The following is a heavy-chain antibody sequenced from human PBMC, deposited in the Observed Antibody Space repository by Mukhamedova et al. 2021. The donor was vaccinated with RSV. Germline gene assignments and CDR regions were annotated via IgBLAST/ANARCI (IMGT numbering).Heavy chain of an antibody. CDR3: TRDILGYCSSTSCCVPRWFDP. D-gene: IGHD2-2*01. V-gene: IGHV3-49*02. CDR2: RSKAYGGTT. Sequence: RSKAYGGTTEYAASVKGRFTISRDDSKSIAYLQMNSLKTEDTAVYYCTRDILGYCSSTSCCVPRWFDPWGQGTLVTVSS. J-gene: IGHJ5*02.